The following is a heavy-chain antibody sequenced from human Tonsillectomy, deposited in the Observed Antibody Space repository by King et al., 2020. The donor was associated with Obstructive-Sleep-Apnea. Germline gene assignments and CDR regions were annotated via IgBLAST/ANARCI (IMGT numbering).Heavy chain of an antibody. CDR1: GFTFSSYA. D-gene: IGHD3-9*01. CDR2: ISGSGGST. CDR3: ARELRYFDWLPAFDY. Sequence: VQLVESGGGLVQTGGSLRLSCAASGFTFSSYAMSWVRQAPGKGLEWVSAISGSGGSTYYAESVKGRFTISRDNSKNTLYLQMNSLRAADTAVYYCARELRYFDWLPAFDYWGQGTLVTVSS. V-gene: IGHV3-23*04. J-gene: IGHJ4*02.